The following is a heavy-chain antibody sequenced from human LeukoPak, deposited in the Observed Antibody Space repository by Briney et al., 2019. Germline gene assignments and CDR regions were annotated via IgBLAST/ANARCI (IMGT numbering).Heavy chain of an antibody. J-gene: IGHJ4*02. V-gene: IGHV3-64D*06. Sequence: PGGSLRLSCSASGFTFSVYFMHWVRQAPGKGLEYVSSISGNEYDTYYADSVKGRFTISRDNSKNTLFLQMSSLSAEDTAVYYCVKDLNGTWSFDYWGQGTLVTVSS. D-gene: IGHD2-8*01. CDR1: GFTFSVYF. CDR2: ISGNEYDT. CDR3: VKDLNGTWSFDY.